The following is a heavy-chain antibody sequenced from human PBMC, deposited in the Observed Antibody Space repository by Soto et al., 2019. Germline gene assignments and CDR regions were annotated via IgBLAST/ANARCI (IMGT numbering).Heavy chain of an antibody. Sequence: EVQLVESGGGLVQPGESLRLSCAGSGFTFGGDWMTWVRQAPGKGLEWVANINRGGYETYYMDSVKGRFTISRDNSRNSLFLQMNSLRAEDTAVYYCTRDLDTRGSAPISEYWGQGTLVTVSS. D-gene: IGHD3-22*01. CDR2: INRGGYET. CDR3: TRDLDTRGSAPISEY. J-gene: IGHJ4*02. V-gene: IGHV3-7*03. CDR1: GFTFGGDW.